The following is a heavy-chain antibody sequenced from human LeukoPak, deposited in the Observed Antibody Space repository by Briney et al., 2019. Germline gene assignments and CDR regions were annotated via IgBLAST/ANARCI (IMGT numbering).Heavy chain of an antibody. J-gene: IGHJ6*03. Sequence: RPGGSLRLSCAASGFTFDDYGMSWVRHAPGKGLEWVSGINWKGGSTGYADSVKGRFTISRDNAKNSLYLQMNSLRAEDTAVYYCARRWIAVAGRGWANYYYYYYMDVWGKGTTVTVSS. CDR2: INWKGGST. V-gene: IGHV3-20*04. D-gene: IGHD6-19*01. CDR3: ARRWIAVAGRGWANYYYYYYMDV. CDR1: GFTFDDYG.